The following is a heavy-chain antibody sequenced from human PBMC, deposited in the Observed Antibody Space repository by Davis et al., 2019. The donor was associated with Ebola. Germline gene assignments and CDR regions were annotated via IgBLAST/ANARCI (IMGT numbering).Heavy chain of an antibody. J-gene: IGHJ6*03. CDR2: IYPGDSDT. D-gene: IGHD3-3*01. CDR3: AGRGDSYYYYMDV. V-gene: IGHV5-51*01. Sequence: KVSCKGSGYSFTSYWIGWVRQMPGKGLEWMGIIYPGDSDTRYSPSFQGQVTISADKSISTAYLQWSSLKASDTAMYYCAGRGDSYYYYMDVWGKGTTVTVSS. CDR1: GYSFTSYW.